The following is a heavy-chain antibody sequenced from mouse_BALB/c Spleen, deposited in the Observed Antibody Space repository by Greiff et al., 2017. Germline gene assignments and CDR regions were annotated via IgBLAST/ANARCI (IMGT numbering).Heavy chain of an antibody. CDR1: GYTFTSYN. D-gene: IGHD3-1*01. CDR2: IYPGNGDT. Sequence: LQQPGAELVKPGASVKMSCKASGYTFTSYNMHWVKQTPGQGLEWIGAIYPGNGDTSYNQKFKGKATLTADKSSSTAYMQLSSLTSEDSAVYYCARDHRSGYFDVWGAGTTVTVSS. V-gene: IGHV1-12*01. J-gene: IGHJ1*01. CDR3: ARDHRSGYFDV.